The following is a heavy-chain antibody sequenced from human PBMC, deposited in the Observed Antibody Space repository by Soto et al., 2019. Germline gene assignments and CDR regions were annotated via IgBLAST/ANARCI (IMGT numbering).Heavy chain of an antibody. Sequence: HITFKDPGHTLVRPTQTLTLTCTFSGFALSTIGLCVVWICHPPEKALEWLALIYWNDYKRYSPSLKARLTLTKDTSKNQVFLTMTNMDPVDTATYYFANRSSGWYLFDDWGQGSLVNVS. CDR1: GFALSTIGLC. D-gene: IGHD6-19*01. CDR2: IYWNDYK. CDR3: ANRSSGWYLFDD. J-gene: IGHJ4*02. V-gene: IGHV2-5*01.